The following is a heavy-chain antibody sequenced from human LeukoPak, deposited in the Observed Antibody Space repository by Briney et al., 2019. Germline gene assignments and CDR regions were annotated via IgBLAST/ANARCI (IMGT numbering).Heavy chain of an antibody. V-gene: IGHV1-69*05. CDR1: AGTFSSYA. CDR2: IIPIFGTA. CDR3: ARERIAAQSDWFDP. Sequence: SVKVSCKASAGTFSSYAISWVRQAPGQGLEWMGGIIPIFGTANYAQKFQGRVTITTDESTSTAYMELSSLRSEDTAVYYCARERIAAQSDWFDPWGQGTLVTVSS. J-gene: IGHJ5*02. D-gene: IGHD6-25*01.